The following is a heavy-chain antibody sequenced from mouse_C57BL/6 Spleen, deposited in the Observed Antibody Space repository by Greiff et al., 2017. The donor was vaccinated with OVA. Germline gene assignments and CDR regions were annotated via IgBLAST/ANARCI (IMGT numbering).Heavy chain of an antibody. D-gene: IGHD2-5*01. Sequence: VQLQQSGPELVKPGASVKISCKASGYTFTDYYMNWVKQSHGKSLEWIGDINPNNGGTSYNQKFKGKATLTVDKSSSTAYMELRSLTSEDSAVYYCAREFYSNYGAYWGQGTLVTVSA. V-gene: IGHV1-26*01. J-gene: IGHJ3*01. CDR1: GYTFTDYY. CDR2: INPNNGGT. CDR3: AREFYSNYGAY.